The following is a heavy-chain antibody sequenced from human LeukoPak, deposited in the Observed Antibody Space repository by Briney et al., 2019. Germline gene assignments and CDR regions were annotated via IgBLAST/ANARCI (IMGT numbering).Heavy chain of an antibody. V-gene: IGHV3-21*01. CDR1: GFTFSSYS. J-gene: IGHJ4*02. CDR2: ISGTSTSI. CDR3: AKDIGSYYDY. D-gene: IGHD3-10*01. Sequence: PGGSLRLSCAASGFTFSSYSMNWVRQAPGKGLEWVSSISGTSTSIYYADSVKGRFTISRDNAKNSLYLEMNSLRAEDTAVYYCAKDIGSYYDYWGQGILVTVSS.